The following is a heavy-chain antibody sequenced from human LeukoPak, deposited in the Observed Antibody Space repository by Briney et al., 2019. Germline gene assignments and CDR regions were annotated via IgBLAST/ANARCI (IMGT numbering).Heavy chain of an antibody. Sequence: GGSLRLSCAASGFTFSSYAMSWVRQAPGKGLEWVSAISGSGGSTYYADSVKGRFTISRDNSKNTLYLQMNSLRAEDTAVYYCTKAGGGSGWYGAYWGQGTLVTVSS. CDR1: GFTFSSYA. D-gene: IGHD6-19*01. CDR2: ISGSGGST. V-gene: IGHV3-23*01. CDR3: TKAGGGSGWYGAY. J-gene: IGHJ4*02.